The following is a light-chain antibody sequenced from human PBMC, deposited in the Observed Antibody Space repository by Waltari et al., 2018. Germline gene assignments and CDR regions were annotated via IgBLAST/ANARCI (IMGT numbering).Light chain of an antibody. Sequence: ETVLTQSPATLSLSPGESATLSCRASQSVSRYLAWYQQKPGQAPRLLIYDASNRATGIPARFSGSGSGTDFTLTISSLEPEDFAVYYCQQRSNWLFTFGPGTKVDIK. CDR2: DAS. V-gene: IGKV3-11*01. J-gene: IGKJ3*01. CDR1: QSVSRY. CDR3: QQRSNWLFT.